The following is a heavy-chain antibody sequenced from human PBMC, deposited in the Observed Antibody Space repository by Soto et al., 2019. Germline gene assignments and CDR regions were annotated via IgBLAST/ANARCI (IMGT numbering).Heavy chain of an antibody. V-gene: IGHV4-31*03. CDR1: GVSISSGGYY. Sequence: QVQLQESGPGLVKPSQTLSLTCTVSGVSISSGGYYWSWIRQHPGKGLEWIGYIYYSGSNYYNPSLKSRVTISVETTKNQFSLKLSSVTAADTAVYYCAREVFFDIDYFDYWGQGTLVTVSS. J-gene: IGHJ4*02. CDR2: IYYSGSN. D-gene: IGHD3-9*01. CDR3: AREVFFDIDYFDY.